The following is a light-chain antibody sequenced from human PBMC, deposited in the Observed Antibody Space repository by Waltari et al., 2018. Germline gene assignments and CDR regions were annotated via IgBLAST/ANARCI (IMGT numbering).Light chain of an antibody. CDR2: KAS. V-gene: IGKV1-5*03. CDR3: QQCRNLWT. CDR1: QSLSNW. J-gene: IGKJ1*01. Sequence: DIHITQSPSPLSASVGDRVTIPCRARQSLSNWLAGYQQKPGQAPKVLIYKASTLESGVPSRFSGSGAGTEFTLTISSLQRDDFASYYCQQCRNLWTLGQGTKVESK.